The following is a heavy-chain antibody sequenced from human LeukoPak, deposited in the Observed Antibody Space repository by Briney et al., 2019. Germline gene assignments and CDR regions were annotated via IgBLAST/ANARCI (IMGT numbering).Heavy chain of an antibody. J-gene: IGHJ4*02. CDR2: ISSSSSYI. Sequence: GGSLRLSCAASGFTFSSYSMNWVRQAPGKGLEWVSSISSSSSYIYYADSVKGRFTISRDNAKNSLYLQMNSLRAEDTAVFYFARKRPYDILTGPGGVDYWGQGTLVTVSS. D-gene: IGHD3-9*01. CDR1: GFTFSSYS. CDR3: ARKRPYDILTGPGGVDY. V-gene: IGHV3-21*01.